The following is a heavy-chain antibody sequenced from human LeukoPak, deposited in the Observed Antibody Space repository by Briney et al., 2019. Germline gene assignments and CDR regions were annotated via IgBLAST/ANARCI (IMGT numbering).Heavy chain of an antibody. J-gene: IGHJ4*02. V-gene: IGHV4-31*03. D-gene: IGHD3-22*01. Sequence: SETLSLTCTVSGGSISSGGYYWSWIRQHPGKGLEWIGYIYYSGSTHYIPSLKSRVTISVDTSKNQFSLKLSSVTAADTAVYYCARRSYDGSGYYYVDYWGQGTLVTVSS. CDR3: ARRSYDGSGYYYVDY. CDR1: GGSISSGGYY. CDR2: IYYSGST.